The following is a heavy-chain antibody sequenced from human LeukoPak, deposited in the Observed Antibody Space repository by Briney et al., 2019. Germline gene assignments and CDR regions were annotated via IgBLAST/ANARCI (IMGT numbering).Heavy chain of an antibody. V-gene: IGHV3-23*01. CDR2: ISGSGDST. J-gene: IGHJ4*02. D-gene: IGHD3-10*01. CDR3: ARVGLLLGFDY. Sequence: PGGSLRLSCVASGFTLRSYVMNWVRQTPGKGLEWVSSISGSGDSTFYADSVKGRFSISRDNAKNSLYLQMNSLRAEDTAVYYCARVGLLLGFDYWGQGTLVTVSS. CDR1: GFTLRSYV.